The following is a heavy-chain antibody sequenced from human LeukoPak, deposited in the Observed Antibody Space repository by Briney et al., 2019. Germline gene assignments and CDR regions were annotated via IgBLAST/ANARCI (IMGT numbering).Heavy chain of an antibody. D-gene: IGHD5/OR15-5a*01. CDR2: IYHSGST. V-gene: IGHV4-4*02. Sequence: PSETLSLTCAVSGGSISSSNWWSWVRQPPGKGLEWIGEIYHSGSTNYNPSLKSRATISVDKSKNQFSLKLSSVTAADTAVYYCATLYENWFDPWGQGTLVTVSS. J-gene: IGHJ5*02. CDR3: ATLYENWFDP. CDR1: GGSISSSNW.